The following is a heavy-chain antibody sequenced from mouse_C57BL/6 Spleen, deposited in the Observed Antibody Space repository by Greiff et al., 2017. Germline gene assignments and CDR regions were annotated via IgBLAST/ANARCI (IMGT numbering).Heavy chain of an antibody. CDR2: IRNKANGYTT. V-gene: IGHV7-3*01. CDR3: ARSTYGSSPYWYFDV. J-gene: IGHJ1*03. D-gene: IGHD1-1*01. CDR1: GFTFTDYY. Sequence: DVKLVESGGGLVQPGGSLSLSCAASGFTFTDYYMSWVRQPPGKALEWLGFIRNKANGYTTEYSASVKGRFTISRDNSQSILYLQMNALRAEDSATYYCARSTYGSSPYWYFDVWGTGTTVTVSS.